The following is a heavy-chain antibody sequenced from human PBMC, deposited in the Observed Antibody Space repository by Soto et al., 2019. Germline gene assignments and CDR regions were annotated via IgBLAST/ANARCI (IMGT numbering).Heavy chain of an antibody. CDR1: GFTFSSYA. Sequence: EVQLLESGGGLVQPGGSLRLSCAASGFTFSSYAMSWVRQAPGKGLEWVSGISGSGVSAHYADSVTDRFTISRDNSKTMVYLQMNSLRAEDTALYYCAKHSGGVGSSSSEYYYYIDVWGKGTTVTVSS. D-gene: IGHD6-6*01. CDR2: ISGSGVSA. J-gene: IGHJ6*03. V-gene: IGHV3-23*01. CDR3: AKHSGGVGSSSSEYYYYIDV.